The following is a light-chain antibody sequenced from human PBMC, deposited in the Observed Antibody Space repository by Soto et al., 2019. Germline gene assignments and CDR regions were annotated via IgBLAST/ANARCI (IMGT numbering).Light chain of an antibody. V-gene: IGKV3-20*01. CDR2: GAS. J-gene: IGKJ1*01. CDR3: QQYGSSPPWT. CDR1: QSVSSSY. Sequence: EIVLTQSPGTLSLSPGERATLSCRARQSVSSSYLALYQQKPGQAPRLLIYGASSRATGIPARFSGSGSGTDFTLTISRLEPEDFAVYYCQQYGSSPPWTFGQGTKVEIK.